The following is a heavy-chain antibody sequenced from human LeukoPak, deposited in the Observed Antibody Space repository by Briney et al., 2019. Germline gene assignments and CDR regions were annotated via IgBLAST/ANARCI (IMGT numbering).Heavy chain of an antibody. Sequence: GGSLRLSCAASGFTFTNYAMNWVRQAPGKGLEWVASINQGGSETYYVESVKGRLTISRDNAMNSFFLQMNGLRAEDTAVYYCARLIGDRTIYDYWGQGTLVTVSS. V-gene: IGHV3-7*01. D-gene: IGHD6-6*01. J-gene: IGHJ4*02. CDR1: GFTFTNYA. CDR3: ARLIGDRTIYDY. CDR2: INQGGSET.